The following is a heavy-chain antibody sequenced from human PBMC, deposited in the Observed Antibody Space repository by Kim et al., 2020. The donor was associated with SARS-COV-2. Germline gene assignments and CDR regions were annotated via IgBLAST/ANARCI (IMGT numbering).Heavy chain of an antibody. J-gene: IGHJ4*02. CDR3: AGDGETGYSSCWYYFDY. CDR2: IYYSGST. D-gene: IGHD6-19*01. CDR1: GGSISSSSYY. Sequence: SETLSLTCTVSGGSISSSSYYWGWIRQPPGKGLEWIGSIYYSGSTYYNPSLKSRVTISVDTSKNKFSLTLSSVTAAATAVYYCAGDGETGYSSCWYYFDYWGQGTMVTVSS. V-gene: IGHV4-39*02.